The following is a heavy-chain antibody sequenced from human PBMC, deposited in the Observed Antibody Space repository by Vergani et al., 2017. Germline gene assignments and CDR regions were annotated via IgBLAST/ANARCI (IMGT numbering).Heavy chain of an antibody. CDR2: ISGSGGNT. CDR1: GFTFSSYA. D-gene: IGHD2-2*01. V-gene: IGHV3-23*01. Sequence: EVQLLESGRGLVQPGGSLRLSCAASGFTFSSYAMSWVRQVPGKGLEWVSGISGSGGNTYYANTVKGRFTISRDNSKNTLYLQMNSLRADDTAVYYCAKGVYCSSTSCYEGRGYYYGMGVWGQGTTVTFSS. J-gene: IGHJ6*02. CDR3: AKGVYCSSTSCYEGRGYYYGMGV.